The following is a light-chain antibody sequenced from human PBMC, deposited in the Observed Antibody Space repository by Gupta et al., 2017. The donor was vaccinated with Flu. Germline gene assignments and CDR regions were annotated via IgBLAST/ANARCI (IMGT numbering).Light chain of an antibody. CDR3: AGWDDSLNGYV. Sequence: SVLTQPPSASGTPGQRVTILCSGGRSNIGRNPVNWYQHLPGTAPKLLVYRDSQRPSGVPDRFSGSKSGTSASLAISGLQSEDEADYYCAGWDDSLNGYVFGPGTKVTV. V-gene: IGLV1-44*01. J-gene: IGLJ1*01. CDR1: RSNIGRNP. CDR2: RDS.